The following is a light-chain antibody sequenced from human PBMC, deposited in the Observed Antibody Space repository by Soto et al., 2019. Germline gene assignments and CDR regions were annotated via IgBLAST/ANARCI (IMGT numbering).Light chain of an antibody. CDR3: QLYGASPTYT. Sequence: EIVLTQSPGTLSLSPGQRSTLSCRASQSVSSSSLAWYQQRPGQAPRLLIYGASRRATGIPDRFSGSGSGTDFTLTISRLEPEDFAVYYCQLYGASPTYTFGQGTRLEIK. V-gene: IGKV3-20*01. CDR1: QSVSSSS. J-gene: IGKJ5*01. CDR2: GAS.